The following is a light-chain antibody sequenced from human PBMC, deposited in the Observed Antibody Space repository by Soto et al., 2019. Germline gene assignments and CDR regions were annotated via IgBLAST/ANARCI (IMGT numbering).Light chain of an antibody. CDR3: QHYSGYST. V-gene: IGKV1-39*01. CDR1: QSINRY. J-gene: IGKJ1*01. Sequence: DIQMTQSPSSLSASVGDRVTITCRASQSINRYINWYQQKPGKAPKLLINAASSLQSGVPSRFSGSASGTEFTLTISSLQPDDFATYYCQHYSGYSTFGQGTKVDIK. CDR2: AAS.